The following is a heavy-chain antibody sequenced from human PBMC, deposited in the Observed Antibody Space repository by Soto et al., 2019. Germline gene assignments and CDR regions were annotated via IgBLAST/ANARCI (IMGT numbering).Heavy chain of an antibody. CDR2: IMPVFGRP. CDR1: GGTFSKNT. D-gene: IGHD3-22*01. V-gene: IGHV1-69*13. CDR3: ARQFDYDTSGYYYAY. Sequence: GASVKVSCKASGGTFSKNTISWVRQAPGQGLEWMGGIMPVFGRPNYAQKFQGRVTTTADEYTRTAYMELSRLKSDDTAVYYCARQFDYDTSGYYYAYWGQGTQVTVSS. J-gene: IGHJ4*02.